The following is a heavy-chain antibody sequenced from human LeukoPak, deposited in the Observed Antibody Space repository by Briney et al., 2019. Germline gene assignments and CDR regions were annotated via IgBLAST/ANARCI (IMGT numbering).Heavy chain of an antibody. CDR1: GGTFSSYA. V-gene: IGHV1-69*04. J-gene: IGHJ6*02. CDR2: IIPILGIA. CDR3: ARAYDSSGYLGYYYYGMDV. Sequence: ASVKVSCKASGGTFSSYAISWVRQAPGQGLEWMGRIIPILGIANYAQKFQGRVTITADKSTSKAYMELSSLRSEDTAVYYCARAYDSSGYLGYYYYGMDVWGQGTTVTVSS. D-gene: IGHD3-22*01.